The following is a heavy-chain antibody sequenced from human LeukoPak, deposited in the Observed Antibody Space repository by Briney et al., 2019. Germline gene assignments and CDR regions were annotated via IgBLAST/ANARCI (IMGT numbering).Heavy chain of an antibody. Sequence: SGTLSLTCDVSGGSISTTNWWTWVRQPPGGGLEWIGEVHLNGRTHYSPSLESRVTMSVDMSENHVSLQLTSVTAADTAVHYCAREGGFYRPLDYSGPGTLVIVSA. CDR1: GGSISTTNW. CDR3: AREGGFYRPLDY. D-gene: IGHD2/OR15-2a*01. V-gene: IGHV4-4*02. J-gene: IGHJ4*02. CDR2: VHLNGRT.